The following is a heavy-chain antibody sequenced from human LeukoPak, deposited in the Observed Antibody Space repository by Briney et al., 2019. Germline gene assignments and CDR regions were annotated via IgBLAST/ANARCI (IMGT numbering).Heavy chain of an antibody. J-gene: IGHJ4*02. D-gene: IGHD3-3*01. CDR2: IRYDGSNK. Sequence: PGGSLRLSCAASGITLSDFWFSWVRQAPGKGLEWVAFIRYDGSNKYYADSVKGRFTISRDNSKNTLYLQMNSLRAEDTAVYYCAKVDYDFWSGYQTLDYWGQGTLVTVSS. CDR1: GITLSDFW. V-gene: IGHV3-30*02. CDR3: AKVDYDFWSGYQTLDY.